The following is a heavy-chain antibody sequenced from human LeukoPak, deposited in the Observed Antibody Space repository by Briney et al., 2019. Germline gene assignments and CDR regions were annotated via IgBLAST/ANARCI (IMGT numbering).Heavy chain of an antibody. Sequence: SETLSLTCTVSAGSISSYYWSWIRQPPGKGLEWIGYIYYSGSTNYNPSLKSRVTISVDTSKNQFSLKLSSVTAADTAVYYCARGAVVVPAAMGTSNWFDPWGQGTLVTASS. CDR3: ARGAVVVPAAMGTSNWFDP. CDR2: IYYSGST. J-gene: IGHJ5*02. V-gene: IGHV4-59*01. CDR1: AGSISSYY. D-gene: IGHD2-2*01.